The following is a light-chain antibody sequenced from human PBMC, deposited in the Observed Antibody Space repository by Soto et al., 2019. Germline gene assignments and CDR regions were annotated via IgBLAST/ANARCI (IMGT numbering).Light chain of an antibody. J-gene: IGKJ1*01. CDR3: QQYGSALQT. Sequence: EIVLTQSPGTLSLSPGERDTLSCRASQSVRSNFLAWYQQRPGQAPRLLIYGASSRATDIPDRFSGSGSGTDFTLIISRLEPEDCAVYYCQQYGSALQTFGQGTKVEIK. V-gene: IGKV3-20*01. CDR2: GAS. CDR1: QSVRSNF.